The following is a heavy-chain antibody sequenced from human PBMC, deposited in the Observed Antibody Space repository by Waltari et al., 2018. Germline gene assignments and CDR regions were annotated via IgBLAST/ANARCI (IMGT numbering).Heavy chain of an antibody. D-gene: IGHD4-17*01. CDR2: INHSGSP. CDR1: GGSFSGYY. J-gene: IGHJ4*02. Sequence: QVQLQQWGAGLLKPSETLSLTCAVYGGSFSGYYWSCIRQPPGKGLEGIGEINHSGSPNAHPSRRVWVTVSVDTSKNQFCLKLSAVTAADTAVYYCARGWGGTTVTRDYWGQGTLVTVSS. V-gene: IGHV4-34*01. CDR3: ARGWGGTTVTRDY.